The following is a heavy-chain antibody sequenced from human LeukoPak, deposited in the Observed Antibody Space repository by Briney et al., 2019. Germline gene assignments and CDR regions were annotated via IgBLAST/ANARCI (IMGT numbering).Heavy chain of an antibody. CDR1: GGSFSSYY. CDR2: IYCSGST. D-gene: IGHD3-22*01. J-gene: IGHJ5*02. CDR3: ARGRTYYYDSSGALWFDP. Sequence: SETLPLTCAVYGGSFSSYYWSWIRQPPGKGLEWIGCIYCSGSTNYNPSLKSRVTISVDTSKNQFSLKLSSVTAADTAVYYCARGRTYYYDSSGALWFDPWGQGTLVTVSS. V-gene: IGHV4-59*01.